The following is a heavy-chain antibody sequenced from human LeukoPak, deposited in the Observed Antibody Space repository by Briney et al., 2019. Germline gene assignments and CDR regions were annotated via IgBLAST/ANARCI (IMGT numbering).Heavy chain of an antibody. V-gene: IGHV4-34*01. CDR3: ARRRHGWTYYYDSSGYHGGGFDY. J-gene: IGHJ4*02. CDR2: INHSGST. D-gene: IGHD3-22*01. CDR1: GGSFSGYY. Sequence: PSETLSLTCAVYGGSFSGYYWSWIRQPPGKGLEWIGEINHSGSTNYNPSLKSRVTISVDTSKNQFSLKLSSVTAADTAVYYCARRRHGWTYYYDSSGYHGGGFDYWGQGTLVTVSS.